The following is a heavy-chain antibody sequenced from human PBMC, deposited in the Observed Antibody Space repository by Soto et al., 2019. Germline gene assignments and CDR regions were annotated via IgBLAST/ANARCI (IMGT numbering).Heavy chain of an antibody. D-gene: IGHD2-21*02. Sequence: SETLSLTCIVSGESISSSSYYWGWIRQPPGKGLEWIGSIYYSGRTYYNPSFKSRVTISIDTSKNQFSLKLSSVTATDTAVYYCARQRTTVVTQAYFDHWGQGALVTVPQ. CDR1: GESISSSSYY. CDR2: IYYSGRT. J-gene: IGHJ4*02. CDR3: ARQRTTVVTQAYFDH. V-gene: IGHV4-39*01.